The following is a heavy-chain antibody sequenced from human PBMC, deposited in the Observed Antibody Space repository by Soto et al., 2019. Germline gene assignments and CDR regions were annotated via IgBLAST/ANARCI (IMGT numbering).Heavy chain of an antibody. CDR1: GFTFSSYS. J-gene: IGHJ4*02. V-gene: IGHV3-21*06. Sequence: EVQLVESGGGLVKPGGSLTLSCAASGFTFSSYSMNWVRQAPGKGLEWVASISSSSRFKYYADSVKGRFTISRDNAKNSVFLQMNSLRAEDTAVYYCATVTSGNYYDYWGQGTLVTVSS. D-gene: IGHD1-26*01. CDR2: ISSSSRFK. CDR3: ATVTSGNYYDY.